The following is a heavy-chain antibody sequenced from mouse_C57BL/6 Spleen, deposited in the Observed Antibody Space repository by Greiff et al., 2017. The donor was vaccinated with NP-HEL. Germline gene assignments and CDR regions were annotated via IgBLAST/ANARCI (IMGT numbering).Heavy chain of an antibody. V-gene: IGHV1-81*01. CDR2: IYPRSGNT. CDR1: GYTFTSYG. J-gene: IGHJ2*01. CDR3: ARKGDYGDY. Sequence: QVQLQQSGAELARPGASVKLSCKASGYTFTSYGISWVKQRTGQGLEWIGEIYPRSGNTYYNEKFKGKATLTADKSSSTAYMELRSLTSEDSAVYFCARKGDYGDYWGQGTNLTVSS.